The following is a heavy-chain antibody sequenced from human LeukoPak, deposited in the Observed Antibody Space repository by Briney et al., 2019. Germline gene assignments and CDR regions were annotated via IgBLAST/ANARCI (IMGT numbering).Heavy chain of an antibody. Sequence: GGSLRLSCAASGFTFDDYGMSWVRQGPGKWLEWVCGIRWDGGSTGYADSVKGRFTISRYNAKNSLYLQMNSLRAEDTAFYYCARDMGSGYFFAEGYWGQGTLVTVSS. CDR1: GFTFDDYG. J-gene: IGHJ4*02. D-gene: IGHD3-22*01. CDR3: ARDMGSGYFFAEGY. CDR2: IRWDGGST. V-gene: IGHV3-20*04.